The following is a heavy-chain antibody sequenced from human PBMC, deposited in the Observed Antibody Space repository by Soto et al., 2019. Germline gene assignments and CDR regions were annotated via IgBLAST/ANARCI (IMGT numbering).Heavy chain of an antibody. CDR1: GGSISGYY. Sequence: PSETLSLTCTVSGGSISGYYWSWIRQPPGKGLEWIGYIYYTGSTYYNPSLKSRVTISLDTSSNQFSLKLTSVTAADTAVYYCARLVGKNYFDPWGQGTLVTVSS. J-gene: IGHJ5*02. CDR2: IYYTGST. CDR3: ARLVGKNYFDP. D-gene: IGHD1-7*01. V-gene: IGHV4-59*01.